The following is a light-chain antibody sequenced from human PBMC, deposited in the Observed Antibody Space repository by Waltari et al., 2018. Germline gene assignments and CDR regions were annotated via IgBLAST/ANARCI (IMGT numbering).Light chain of an antibody. V-gene: IGKV3-20*01. CDR2: GAS. J-gene: IGKJ2*01. Sequence: VVLTQSPGTLSLSLGERVTLSCRASQSVSSTYLAWYQQKLGQAPRLLIYGASRATGIPDRFSGSGSGTDVTLTISRLEPEDVAVYYCQQCGSSPYTFGQGTKLDI. CDR3: QQCGSSPYT. CDR1: QSVSSTY.